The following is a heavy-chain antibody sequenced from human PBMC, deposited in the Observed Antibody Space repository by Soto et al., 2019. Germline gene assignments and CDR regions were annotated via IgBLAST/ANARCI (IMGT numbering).Heavy chain of an antibody. V-gene: IGHV4-59*08. Sequence: SETLSLTCTVSGDSINNYYWSWIRQPPGKRLEWIGYIYYTGSTTYNPSLESRVTMSVDTSKNQFSLKLNSVTAADTAVYYCATVLSYSSGWYYWGQGTLVTVSS. CDR1: GDSINNYY. J-gene: IGHJ4*02. CDR3: ATVLSYSSGWYY. CDR2: IYYTGST. D-gene: IGHD6-19*01.